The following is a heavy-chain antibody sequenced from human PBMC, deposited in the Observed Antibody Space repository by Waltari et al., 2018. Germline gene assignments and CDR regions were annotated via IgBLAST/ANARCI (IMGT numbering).Heavy chain of an antibody. Sequence: EVQLVESGGGLVQPGGSLRLSCAVLGVTFSVSWIHWVRQTPGKGLIGVSRINPDGRTTKYADSVTGRFTISRDNAKNMVYLQMHSLGAEDTAVYYCATAGNYRFDFWGQGTLVTVSP. CDR3: ATAGNYRFDF. J-gene: IGHJ4*02. D-gene: IGHD1-26*01. CDR1: GVTFSVSW. V-gene: IGHV3-74*01. CDR2: INPDGRTT.